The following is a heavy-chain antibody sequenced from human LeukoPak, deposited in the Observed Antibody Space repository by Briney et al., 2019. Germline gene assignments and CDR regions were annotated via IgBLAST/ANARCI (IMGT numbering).Heavy chain of an antibody. Sequence: ASVKVSCKASGYPFAGWYLHWVRQAPGQGLEWMGRINPNTGDTDYAQEFQGRVTMTRDTSITTAYMDLSSLRLDDTAIYYCARATSDYYDSRVRAHFDNWGQGTLVTVSS. CDR3: ARATSDYYDSRVRAHFDN. J-gene: IGHJ4*02. CDR1: GYPFAGWY. CDR2: INPNTGDT. V-gene: IGHV1-2*06. D-gene: IGHD3-22*01.